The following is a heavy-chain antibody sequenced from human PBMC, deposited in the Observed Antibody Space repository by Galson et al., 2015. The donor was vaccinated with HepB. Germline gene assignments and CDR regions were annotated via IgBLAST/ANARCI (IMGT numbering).Heavy chain of an antibody. J-gene: IGHJ6*03. CDR3: ARDYMSCGYCSSTSCYFCGQYYYYMDV. Sequence: SLRLSCAASGSTFSSYSMNWVRQAPGKGLEWVSYISSSSSTIYYADSVKGRFTISRDNAKNSLYLQMNSLRDEDTAVYYCARDYMSCGYCSSTSCYFCGQYYYYMDVWGKGTTVTVSS. V-gene: IGHV3-48*02. CDR1: GSTFSSYS. D-gene: IGHD2-2*03. CDR2: ISSSSSTI.